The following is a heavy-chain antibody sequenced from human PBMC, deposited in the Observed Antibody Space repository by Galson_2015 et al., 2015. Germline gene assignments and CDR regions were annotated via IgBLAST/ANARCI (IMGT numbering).Heavy chain of an antibody. V-gene: IGHV4-30-4*01. CDR3: ARKNYDILTGYPYYFDY. J-gene: IGHJ4*02. D-gene: IGHD3-9*01. CDR2: YYSGST. Sequence: YYSGSTYYNPSLKSRVTISVDTSKNQFSLKLSSVTAADTAVYYCARKNYDILTGYPYYFDYWGQGTLVTVSS.